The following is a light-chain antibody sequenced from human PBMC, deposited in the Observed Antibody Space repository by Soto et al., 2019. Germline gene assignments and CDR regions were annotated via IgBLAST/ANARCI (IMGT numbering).Light chain of an antibody. CDR2: ITS. J-gene: IGKJ2*01. Sequence: DIQMTQSPSSLSASVGDRVTITCRTSQSISIYLNWYHQKPGKAPRLLIYITSSLQSGVPSRFSGSGSGTDFTLTITNLQPEDFGSYFCQQSHSTPYTFGQGTNLEIK. V-gene: IGKV1-39*01. CDR1: QSISIY. CDR3: QQSHSTPYT.